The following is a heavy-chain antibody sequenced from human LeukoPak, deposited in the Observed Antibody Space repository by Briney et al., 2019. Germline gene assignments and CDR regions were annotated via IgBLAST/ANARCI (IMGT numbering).Heavy chain of an antibody. CDR3: ARDMGDAFDI. V-gene: IGHV1-2*02. CDR2: INPNSGGT. D-gene: IGHD1-26*01. J-gene: IGHJ3*02. Sequence: GASVKVSCKASGYSFTAFYIHWVRQAPRQGLEWMGWINPNSGGTNYAQKFQGRVTMTRDTSISTAYMELSRLRSDDTAVYYCARDMGDAFDIWGQGTMVTVSS. CDR1: GYSFTAFY.